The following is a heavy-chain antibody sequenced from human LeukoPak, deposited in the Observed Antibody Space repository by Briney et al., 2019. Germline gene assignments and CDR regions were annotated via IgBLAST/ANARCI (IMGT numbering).Heavy chain of an antibody. CDR1: GYTFTGYY. J-gene: IGHJ4*02. CDR3: ASSIVYCSSTSCYFN. CDR2: INPNSGGT. Sequence: ASVKASCKASGYTFTGYYMHWVRQAPGQGLEWMGWINPNSGGTNYAQKFQGRVTMTRDTSISTAYMELSRLRSDDTAVYYCASSIVYCSSTSCYFNWGQGTLVTVSS. D-gene: IGHD2-2*01. V-gene: IGHV1-2*02.